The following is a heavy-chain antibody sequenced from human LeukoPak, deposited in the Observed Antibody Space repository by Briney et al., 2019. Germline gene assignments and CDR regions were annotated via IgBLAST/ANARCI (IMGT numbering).Heavy chain of an antibody. J-gene: IGHJ4*02. D-gene: IGHD5-12*01. CDR3: ARVGYSGWNLEY. Sequence: GGSLRLSCAASGFTFRSYWMSWVSQAPGKRLEWVANINQGGSVKYYVDSVKGRFTISRDDAKNSLYVQMNSLRDEDTAVYYCARVGYSGWNLEYWGQGTLVTVSS. CDR1: GFTFRSYW. CDR2: INQGGSVK. V-gene: IGHV3-7*01.